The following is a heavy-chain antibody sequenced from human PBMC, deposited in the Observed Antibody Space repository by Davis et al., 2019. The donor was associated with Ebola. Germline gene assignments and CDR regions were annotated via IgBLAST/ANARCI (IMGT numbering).Heavy chain of an antibody. J-gene: IGHJ4*02. CDR1: GFTFSSYA. Sequence: GESLKISCAASGFTFSSYAMSWVRQAPGKGLEWVSAISGSGGSTYYADSVKGRFTISRDNSKNTLYLQMNSLRAEDTAVYCCARHDYGDSHFDYWGQGTLVTVSS. CDR2: ISGSGGST. CDR3: ARHDYGDSHFDY. V-gene: IGHV3-23*01. D-gene: IGHD4-17*01.